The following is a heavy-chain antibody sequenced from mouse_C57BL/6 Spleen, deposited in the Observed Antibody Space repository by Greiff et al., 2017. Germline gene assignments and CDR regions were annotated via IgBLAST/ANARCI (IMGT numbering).Heavy chain of an antibody. V-gene: IGHV1-15*01. J-gene: IGHJ2*01. D-gene: IGHD4-1*01. CDR3: TRRELGFDY. CDR1: GYTFTDYE. Sequence: QVQLQQSGAELVRPGASVTLSCKASGYTFTDYEMHWVKQTPVHGLEWIGAIDPETGGTAYNQKFKGKAILTADKSSSTAYMELRSLTSEDSAVYYCTRRELGFDYSGQGTTLTVSS. CDR2: IDPETGGT.